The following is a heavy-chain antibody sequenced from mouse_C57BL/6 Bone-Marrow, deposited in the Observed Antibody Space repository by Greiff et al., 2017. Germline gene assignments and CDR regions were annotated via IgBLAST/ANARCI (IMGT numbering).Heavy chain of an antibody. CDR1: GYTFTSYW. V-gene: IGHV1-50*01. Sequence: QVQLQQPGAELVKPGASVKLSCKASGYTFTSYWMQWVKQRPGQGLEWIGEIDPSDSYTNYNQKFKGKATLTVDTSSSTAYVQLSSLTSEDSAVYYCARRGTVVSYWYFDVWGTGTTLTVSS. CDR2: IDPSDSYT. D-gene: IGHD1-1*01. J-gene: IGHJ1*03. CDR3: ARRGTVVSYWYFDV.